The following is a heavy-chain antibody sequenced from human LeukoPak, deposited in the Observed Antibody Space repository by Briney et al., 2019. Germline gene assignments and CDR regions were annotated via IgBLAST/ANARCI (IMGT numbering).Heavy chain of an antibody. CDR3: AKXXXAAGYXXX. Sequence: PGGSLRLSCAASGFTFSSSAMSWVRQAPGKGLEWVSVISKSGDFTYYADSVKGRFTISRDSSKNTLNLQMNSLRAEDTAVYYCAKXXXAAGYXXXWGLGXXXXVS. J-gene: IGHJ4*01. D-gene: IGHD6-13*01. CDR2: ISKSGDFT. V-gene: IGHV3-23*01. CDR1: GFTFSSSA.